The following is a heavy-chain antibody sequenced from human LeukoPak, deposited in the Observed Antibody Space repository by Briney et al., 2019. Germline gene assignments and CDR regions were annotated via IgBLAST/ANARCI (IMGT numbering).Heavy chain of an antibody. CDR1: GFTFNSDW. CDR3: ARANPIVVVPAAIGDRDAFDI. V-gene: IGHV3-7*01. CDR2: INEDGSKK. J-gene: IGHJ3*02. D-gene: IGHD2-2*02. Sequence: GGSLRLSCAASGFTFNSDWMTWVRQAPGKGLEWVANINEDGSKKDYVDSVKGRFTISRDNTKNSLFLQMNSLRAEDTAVYYCARANPIVVVPAAIGDRDAFDIWGQGTMVTVSS.